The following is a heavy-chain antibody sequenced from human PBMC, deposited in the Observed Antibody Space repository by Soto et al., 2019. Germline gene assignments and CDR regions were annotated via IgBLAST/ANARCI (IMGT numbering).Heavy chain of an antibody. V-gene: IGHV4-59*01. J-gene: IGHJ6*02. Sequence: SETLSLTCTVSGGSIDYYRWSWIRQPPGKGLEWIGDISDSGSTNYNLSLRSRVSILVDTSKNQFSLKLNSVTAADTAVYYCARDSTSWFPYYGIDVWGQGTTVTVSS. CDR3: ARDSTSWFPYYGIDV. CDR1: GGSIDYYR. CDR2: ISDSGST. D-gene: IGHD6-13*01.